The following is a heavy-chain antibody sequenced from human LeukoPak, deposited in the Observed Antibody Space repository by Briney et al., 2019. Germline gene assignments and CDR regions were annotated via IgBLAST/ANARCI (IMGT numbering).Heavy chain of an antibody. J-gene: IGHJ3*02. CDR1: GFTFSSYE. CDR2: ISSSGSTI. CDR3: ARTGSGYGDGLRAFDI. V-gene: IGHV3-48*03. Sequence: GGSLRLSCAASGFTFSSYEMNWVRQAPGKGLEWVSYISSSGSTIYYADSVKGRFTISRDNAKNSLYLQMNSLRAEDTAVYYCARTGSGYGDGLRAFDIWGQGTMVTVSS. D-gene: IGHD4-17*01.